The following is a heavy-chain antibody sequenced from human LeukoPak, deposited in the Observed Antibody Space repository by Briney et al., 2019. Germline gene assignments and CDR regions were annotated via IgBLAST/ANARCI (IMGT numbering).Heavy chain of an antibody. CDR2: ISSSSSYI. J-gene: IGHJ5*02. V-gene: IGHV3-21*01. Sequence: GGSLRLSCAASGFTFSSYSMNWVRQAPGKGLEWVSSISSSSSYINYADSVKGRFTISRDNAKNSLYLQMNSLRAEDTAVYYCARLTGYYHWGQGTLVTVSS. CDR1: GFTFSSYS. D-gene: IGHD3-9*01. CDR3: ARLTGYYH.